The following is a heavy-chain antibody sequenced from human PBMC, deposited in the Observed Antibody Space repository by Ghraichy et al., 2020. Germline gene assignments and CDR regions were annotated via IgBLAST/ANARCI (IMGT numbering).Heavy chain of an antibody. V-gene: IGHV4-39*01. CDR3: GYSYGLYYFDY. D-gene: IGHD5-18*01. CDR2: IYYSGST. Sequence: SQTLSLTCTVSGGSISSSSYYWGWIRQPPGKGLEWIGSIYYSGSTYYNPSLKSRVTISVDTSKNQFSLKLSSVTAADTAVYYCGYSYGLYYFDYWGQGTLVTVSS. J-gene: IGHJ4*02. CDR1: GGSISSSSYY.